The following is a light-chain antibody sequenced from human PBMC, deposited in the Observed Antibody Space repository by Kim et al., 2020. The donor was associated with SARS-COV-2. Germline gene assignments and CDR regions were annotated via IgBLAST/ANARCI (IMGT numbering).Light chain of an antibody. V-gene: IGKV1-39*01. Sequence: DTQMTQSPSSLSASVGDRVTITCRASQSINTYFNWYQQKPGKAPKLLIYGASNLPSGVPSRFSGSGSGTDFTLTITTLQPEDLGTYYCQQGYSTFGQGTKLEIK. J-gene: IGKJ2*01. CDR2: GAS. CDR1: QSINTY. CDR3: QQGYST.